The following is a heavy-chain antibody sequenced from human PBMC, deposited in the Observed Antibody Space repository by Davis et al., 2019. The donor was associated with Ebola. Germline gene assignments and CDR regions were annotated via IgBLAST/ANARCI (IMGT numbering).Heavy chain of an antibody. J-gene: IGHJ5*02. V-gene: IGHV1-46*01. CDR1: GYTFTSYY. D-gene: IGHD2-2*01. Sequence: AASVKVSCKASGYTFTSYYMHWVRQAPGQGLEWMGIINPSGGSTSYAQKFQGRVTMTRDTSTSTVYMGLSSLRSEDTAVYYCARGRNSNQLGGWFDPWGQGTLVTVSS. CDR3: ARGRNSNQLGGWFDP. CDR2: INPSGGST.